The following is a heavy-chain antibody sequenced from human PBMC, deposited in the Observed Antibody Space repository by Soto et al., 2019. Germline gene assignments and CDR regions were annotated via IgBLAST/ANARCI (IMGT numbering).Heavy chain of an antibody. CDR3: ARDRARIAVAGAGCFQH. CDR2: ISYDGSKK. Sequence: QVQLVESGGGVVQPGRSLRLSCAASGFTFSSYAMHWVRQAPGKGLEWVAVISYDGSKKYYADSVKGRFTNSRDNSKNTLYLQKNSLRAEDTAVYYCARDRARIAVAGAGCFQHWGQGTLVTVSS. J-gene: IGHJ1*01. V-gene: IGHV3-30-3*01. D-gene: IGHD6-19*01. CDR1: GFTFSSYA.